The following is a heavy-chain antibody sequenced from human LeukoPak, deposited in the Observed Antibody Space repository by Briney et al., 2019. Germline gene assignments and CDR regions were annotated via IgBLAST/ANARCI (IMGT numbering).Heavy chain of an antibody. CDR1: GGSFSGYY. V-gene: IGHV4-34*01. J-gene: IGHJ4*02. D-gene: IGHD3-16*01. CDR2: INHSGST. Sequence: SETLSLTCAVYGGSFSGYYWSWIRQPPGKGLEWIGEINHSGSTNYSPSLKSRVTISVDTSKNQFSLKLSSVTAADTAVYYCARGLYTEVSTTQGDYWGQGTLVTVSS. CDR3: ARGLYTEVSTTQGDY.